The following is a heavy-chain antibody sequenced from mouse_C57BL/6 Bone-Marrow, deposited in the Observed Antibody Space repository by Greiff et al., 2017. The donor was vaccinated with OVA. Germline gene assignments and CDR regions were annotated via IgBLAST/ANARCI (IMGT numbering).Heavy chain of an antibody. CDR3: ARGGYGCRLWYFDV. CDR2: ILPGSGST. V-gene: IGHV1-9*01. CDR1: GYTFTGYW. Sequence: VQLQQSGAELMKPGASVKLSCKATGYTFTGYWIEWVKQRPGHGLEWIGEILPGSGSTNYNEKFKGKATFIADTSSNTAYMHLRSLTTEDSAIYICARGGYGCRLWYFDVWGTGTTVTVSS. D-gene: IGHD1-1*01. J-gene: IGHJ1*03.